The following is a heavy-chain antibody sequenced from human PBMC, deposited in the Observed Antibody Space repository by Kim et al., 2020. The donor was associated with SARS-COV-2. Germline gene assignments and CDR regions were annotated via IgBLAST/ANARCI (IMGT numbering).Heavy chain of an antibody. D-gene: IGHD2-2*01. V-gene: IGHV3-11*05. J-gene: IGHJ4*02. CDR3: ARDESRVVVVPAAMFDY. Sequence: VKGRFTTARANAKNSRYLQMNSLRAEDTAVYYCARDESRVVVVPAAMFDYWGQGTLVTVSS.